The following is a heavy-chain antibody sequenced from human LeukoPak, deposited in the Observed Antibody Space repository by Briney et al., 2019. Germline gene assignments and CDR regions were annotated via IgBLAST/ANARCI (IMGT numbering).Heavy chain of an antibody. V-gene: IGHV3-23*01. CDR3: AKHPRVVLTPVSD. J-gene: IGHJ4*02. CDR1: GFTFSSYG. D-gene: IGHD3-22*01. CDR2: ISGSGGST. Sequence: PGGSLRLSCAASGFTFSSYGMSWVRQAPGKGLEWVSAISGSGGSTYYADSVKGRFTISRGNSKNTLYLQMNSLRAEDTAVYYCAKHPRVVLTPVSDWGQGTLVTVSS.